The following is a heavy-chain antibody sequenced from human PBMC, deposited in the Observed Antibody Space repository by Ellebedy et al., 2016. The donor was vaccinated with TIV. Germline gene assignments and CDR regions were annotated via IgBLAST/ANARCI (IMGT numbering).Heavy chain of an antibody. CDR3: ARGGGYGAGWAFDI. Sequence: AASVKVSCKASGGTFSSYAISWVRQAPGQGLEWMGRIIPILGIANYAQKFQGRVTITAEKSTSTAYMELSSLRSEDTAVYYWARGGGYGAGWAFDIWGQGTMVTVSS. CDR1: GGTFSSYA. V-gene: IGHV1-69*04. J-gene: IGHJ3*02. CDR2: IIPILGIA. D-gene: IGHD3-22*01.